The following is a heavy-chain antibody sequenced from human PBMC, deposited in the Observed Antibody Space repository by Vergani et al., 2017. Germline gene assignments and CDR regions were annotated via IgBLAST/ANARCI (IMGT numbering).Heavy chain of an antibody. V-gene: IGHV4-34*01. J-gene: IGHJ5*02. Sequence: QVQLQQWGAGLLKPSETLSLTCAVYGGSFSGYYWSWIRQPPGKGLEWIGEINHSGSTNYNPSLKSRVTISVDTSKNQFSLKLSSVTAADTAVYYCARVNEGNLFDPWGQGTLVTVSS. CDR2: INHSGST. CDR3: ARVNEGNLFDP. CDR1: GGSFSGYY. D-gene: IGHD1-1*01.